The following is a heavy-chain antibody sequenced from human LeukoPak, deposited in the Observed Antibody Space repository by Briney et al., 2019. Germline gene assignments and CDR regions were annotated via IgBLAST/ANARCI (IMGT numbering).Heavy chain of an antibody. Sequence: PGGSLRLSCAASGFSVRTTYMSWVRQAPGKGLEWVSVLYTGGGTDHADSVKGRFTISRDNSKNTLYLQMNSLRAEDTAVYYCAKGQPITMIVVVTGCAFDYWGQGTLVTVSS. V-gene: IGHV3-53*01. CDR2: LYTGGGT. J-gene: IGHJ4*02. CDR3: AKGQPITMIVVVTGCAFDY. D-gene: IGHD3-22*01. CDR1: GFSVRTTY.